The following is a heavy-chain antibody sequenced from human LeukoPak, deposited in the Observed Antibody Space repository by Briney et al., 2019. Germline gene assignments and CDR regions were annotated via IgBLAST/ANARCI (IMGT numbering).Heavy chain of an antibody. CDR1: GFTFRSYS. J-gene: IGHJ6*04. Sequence: GGSLTLSCAASGFTFRSYSMNWVRQAPGKGLEGVSSISSSSSYIYYADSVKGRFTISRHNAKNSLYLQMNSLRAEDTAVYYCAELGITMIGGVWGKGTTVTVSS. V-gene: IGHV3-21*01. CDR3: AELGITMIGGV. CDR2: ISSSSSYI. D-gene: IGHD3-10*02.